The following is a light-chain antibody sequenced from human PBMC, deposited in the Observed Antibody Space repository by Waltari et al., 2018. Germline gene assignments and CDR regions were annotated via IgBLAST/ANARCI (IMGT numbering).Light chain of an antibody. V-gene: IGLV3-9*01. CDR2: RDS. CDR3: QVWDSSTVV. J-gene: IGLJ3*02. Sequence: SYELTQPLSVSVALGQTARIPCGGNNLGSKNVHWYQQKPGQAPVLVIYRDSNRPSGIPERFSGSNSGNTATLTISRAQVGDEADYYCQVWDSSTVVFGGGTKLTVL. CDR1: NLGSKN.